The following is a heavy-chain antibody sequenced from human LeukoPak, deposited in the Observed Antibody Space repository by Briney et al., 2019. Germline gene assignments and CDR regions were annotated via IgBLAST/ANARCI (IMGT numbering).Heavy chain of an antibody. CDR3: ATETNGRHYDY. CDR2: IGPTGSDR. J-gene: IGHJ4*02. V-gene: IGHV3-21*06. CDR1: GLTFSTSG. Sequence: SGGSLRLSCTASGLTFSTSGFNWVRQAPGMGLEWVASIGPTGSDRYHANSIKGRFPIYRDNANNFLYLQMNSLRAEDTAVYYCATETNGRHYDYWGQGTLLTVSS. D-gene: IGHD1-14*01.